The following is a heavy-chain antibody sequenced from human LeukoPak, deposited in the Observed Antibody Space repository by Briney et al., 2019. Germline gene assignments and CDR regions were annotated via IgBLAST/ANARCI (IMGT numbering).Heavy chain of an antibody. CDR3: ARDWEDGSGANWFDP. Sequence: GASVKVSCKASGYTFTSYDINWVRQAPGQGLEWMGGIIPIFGTANYAQKFQGRVTITADESTSTAYMELSSLRPEDTAVYYCARDWEDGSGANWFDPWGQGTLVTVSS. CDR2: IIPIFGTA. V-gene: IGHV1-69*13. D-gene: IGHD3-10*01. CDR1: GYTFTSYD. J-gene: IGHJ5*02.